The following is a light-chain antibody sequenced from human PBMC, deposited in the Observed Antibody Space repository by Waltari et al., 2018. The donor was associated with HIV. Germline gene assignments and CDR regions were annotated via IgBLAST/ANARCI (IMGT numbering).Light chain of an antibody. V-gene: IGLV2-11*01. CDR2: EVN. CDR3: CSYAGAYTYV. CDR1: SSAIGYFDY. Sequence: QSALTQPRSVSGSPGQSVTISCTGTSSAIGYFDYVSWYQPFPGKAPKVIIYEVNQRPSGVPDRFTGSKSGITASLTISGLQGEDEADYYCCSYAGAYTYVFGTGTKVTVL. J-gene: IGLJ1*01.